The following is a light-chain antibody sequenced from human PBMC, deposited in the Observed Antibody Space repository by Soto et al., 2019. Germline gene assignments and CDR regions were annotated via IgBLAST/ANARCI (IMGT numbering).Light chain of an antibody. CDR1: QSVSFN. V-gene: IGKV3-15*01. Sequence: EIVMTQSPATLSVSPGERATLSCRASQSVSFNLVWYQHKPGQPPRLLMYNASNRAAGISARFTGSGSGTDFTLTIDNLQPEDFALYYCHQHNNWPSTFGGGTKVE. CDR2: NAS. J-gene: IGKJ4*01. CDR3: HQHNNWPST.